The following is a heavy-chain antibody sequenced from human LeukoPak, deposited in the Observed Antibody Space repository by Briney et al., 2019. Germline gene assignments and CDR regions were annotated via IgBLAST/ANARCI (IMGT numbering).Heavy chain of an antibody. V-gene: IGHV3-30*03. CDR1: GFTFSSYG. CDR3: AVWSGYLGAFDI. CDR2: ISYHGQNK. D-gene: IGHD3-3*01. Sequence: GGSLRLSCAASGFTFSSYGMHWVRQAPGKGLQWVAVISYHGQNKYYADSVKGRFTISRDNSKNTLYLQMNSLRAEDTAVYYCAVWSGYLGAFDIWGQGTMVTVSS. J-gene: IGHJ3*02.